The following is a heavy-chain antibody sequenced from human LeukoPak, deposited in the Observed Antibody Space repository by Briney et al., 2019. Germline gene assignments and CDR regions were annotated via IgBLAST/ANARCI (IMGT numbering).Heavy chain of an antibody. Sequence: GGSLRLSCAASGFTFGNYAMSWVRQAPGKGLEWVSGVSGSGTTTYYADSVKGRFTISRDNSKNTLFLQMNSLRADDTAVYYCAKVESIAARGYYFDYWGQGTLVTVSS. CDR1: GFTFGNYA. CDR2: VSGSGTTT. CDR3: AKVESIAARGYYFDY. D-gene: IGHD6-6*01. V-gene: IGHV3-23*01. J-gene: IGHJ4*02.